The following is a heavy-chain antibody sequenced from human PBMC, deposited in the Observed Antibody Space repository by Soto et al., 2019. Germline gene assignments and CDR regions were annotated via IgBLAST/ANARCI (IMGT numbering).Heavy chain of an antibody. Sequence: SVKVSCKASGGTFSSYAISWVRQAPGQGLEWMGGIIPIFGTANYAQKFQGRVTITADESTSTAYMELSSLRSEDTAVYYCARSYITRGYYYYGMDGGGQGTTVTVSS. CDR2: IIPIFGTA. V-gene: IGHV1-69*13. CDR3: ARSYITRGYYYYGMDG. D-gene: IGHD1-20*01. J-gene: IGHJ6*02. CDR1: GGTFSSYA.